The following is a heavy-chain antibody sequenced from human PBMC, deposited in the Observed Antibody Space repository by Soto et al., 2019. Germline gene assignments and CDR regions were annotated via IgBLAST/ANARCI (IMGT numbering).Heavy chain of an antibody. CDR2: TRNKANSYTT. CDR1: GFTFSDHY. J-gene: IGHJ4*02. Sequence: EVQLVESGGGLVQPGGSLRLSCAASGFTFSDHYMDWVRQAPGKGLEWVGRTRNKANSYTTEYAASVKGRFTISRDDSKNSLYLQMNSLKTEDTAVYYCARGMPGYGEGVFDYWGQGTLVTVSS. D-gene: IGHD4-17*01. CDR3: ARGMPGYGEGVFDY. V-gene: IGHV3-72*01.